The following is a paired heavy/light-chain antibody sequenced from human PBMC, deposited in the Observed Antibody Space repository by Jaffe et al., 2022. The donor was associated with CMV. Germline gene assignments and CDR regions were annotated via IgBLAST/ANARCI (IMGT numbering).Light chain of an antibody. CDR1: SGSFASTY. V-gene: IGLV6-57*04. CDR3: QSYDSSTLV. J-gene: IGLJ2*01. CDR2: EDN. Sequence: NFMLTQPHSVSESPGKTVTISCTRSSGSFASTYVHWYQQRPGSAPTTIIYEDNQRPSGVPDRFSGSIDSSSNSASLTISGLKPEDEADYYCQSYDSSTLVFGGGTKVSVL.
Heavy chain of an antibody. CDR1: GGTFSSSA. Sequence: QVQLVQSGAEVKKPGSSVRVSCKVSGGTFSSSAFTWVRQAPGQGLEWMGGIIPIYVTTNYAQKFQGRVTISADESTATAYMDLHSLRSEDTAVYYCARGRNWFDSWGQGTLVTVSS. CDR3: ARGRNWFDS. CDR2: IIPIYVTT. J-gene: IGHJ5*01. V-gene: IGHV1-69*01.